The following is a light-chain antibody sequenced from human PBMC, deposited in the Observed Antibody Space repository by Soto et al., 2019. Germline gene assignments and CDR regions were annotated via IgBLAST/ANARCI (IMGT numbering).Light chain of an antibody. J-gene: IGKJ1*01. CDR1: QPISSW. V-gene: IGKV1-5*03. CDR3: QHYNSYSEA. Sequence: DIRMTQSLATVSASVVEGATITCRASQPISSWLAWYQQKPGKAPKLLIYKASTLKSGVPSRFSGSGSGTEFTLTISSLQPDDFATYYCQHYNSYSEAFGQGTKVDIK. CDR2: KAS.